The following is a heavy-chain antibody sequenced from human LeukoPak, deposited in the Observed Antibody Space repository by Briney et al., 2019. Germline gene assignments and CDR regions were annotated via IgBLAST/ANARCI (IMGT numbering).Heavy chain of an antibody. CDR1: GGTFSSYA. CDR3: ARDPLARVAVAGYGMDV. CDR2: IIPILGIA. Sequence: ASVKVSCKASGGTFSSYAISWVRRAPGQGLEWMGRIIPILGIANYAQKFQGRVTITADKSTSTAYMELSSLRSEDTAVYYCARDPLARVAVAGYGMDVWGQGTTVTVSS. D-gene: IGHD6-19*01. V-gene: IGHV1-69*04. J-gene: IGHJ6*02.